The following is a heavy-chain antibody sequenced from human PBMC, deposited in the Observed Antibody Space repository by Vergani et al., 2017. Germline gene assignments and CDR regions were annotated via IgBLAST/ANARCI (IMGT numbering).Heavy chain of an antibody. CDR3: ARVFGSSRYYYYYYGMDV. CDR1: GYTFTSYG. CDR2: ISAYNGNT. D-gene: IGHD6-6*01. J-gene: IGHJ6*02. Sequence: QVQLVQSGAEVKKPGASVKVSCKASGYTFTSYGISWVRQAPGQGLEWMGWISAYNGNTNYAQKLQGSVTLTTDTSTSTAYMELRSLRSDDTAVYYCARVFGSSRYYYYYYGMDVWGQGTTVTVSS. V-gene: IGHV1-18*01.